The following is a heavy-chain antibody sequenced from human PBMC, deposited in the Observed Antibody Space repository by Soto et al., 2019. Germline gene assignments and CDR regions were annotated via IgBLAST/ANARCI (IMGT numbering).Heavy chain of an antibody. J-gene: IGHJ6*04. D-gene: IGHD3-10*01. V-gene: IGHV4-39*01. CDR3: TRRRFRVRAVTNMEV. CDR2: IYSSGST. CDR1: VCGSFGVDYL. Sequence: SSETRWRTCTFCVCGSFGVDYLWCFIRQCPGTGLELLGTIYSSGSTYYSPSLKSRITLSLDTSKNQFSMNLGSVTAADKAVYYCTRRRFRVRAVTNMEVCGKGNPVSLSS.